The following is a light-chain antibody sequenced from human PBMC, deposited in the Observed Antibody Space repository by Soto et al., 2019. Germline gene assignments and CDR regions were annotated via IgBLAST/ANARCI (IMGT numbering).Light chain of an antibody. V-gene: IGKV3-20*01. CDR1: QSVSSY. CDR2: GAS. J-gene: IGKJ1*01. Sequence: EIGWTQSPDTLSLSPGERATLSCRASQSVSSYLAWYQQKPGQAPRLLIYGASSRATGIPDRFSGSGSGTDFTLTISRLEPEDFAVYYCQQYGSSPPTFGQGTKVDIK. CDR3: QQYGSSPPT.